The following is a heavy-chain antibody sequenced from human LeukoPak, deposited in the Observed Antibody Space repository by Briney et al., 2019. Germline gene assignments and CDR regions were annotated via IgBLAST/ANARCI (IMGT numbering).Heavy chain of an antibody. Sequence: GGSLRLSCAASGFTFSSYAMSWVRQAPGKGLEWVTAISGSGGSTYYADSVKGRFTISRDNSKNTLYLQMNSLRAEDTAVYYCAKDGELLKYYFDYWGQGTLVTVSS. CDR3: AKDGELLKYYFDY. J-gene: IGHJ4*02. CDR2: ISGSGGST. D-gene: IGHD1-26*01. CDR1: GFTFSSYA. V-gene: IGHV3-23*01.